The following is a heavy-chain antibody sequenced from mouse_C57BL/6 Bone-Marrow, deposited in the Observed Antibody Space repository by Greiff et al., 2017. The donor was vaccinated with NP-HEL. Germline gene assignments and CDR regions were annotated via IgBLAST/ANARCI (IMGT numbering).Heavy chain of an antibody. Sequence: QVQLQQSGAELVRPGTSVKMSCKASGYTFTNYWIGWAKQRPGHGLEWIGDIYPGGGYTNYNEKFKGKATLTADKSSSTVYMQFSSLTSEDSAIYYCAAGDYYGSFDYWGQGTTLTVSS. V-gene: IGHV1-63*01. CDR2: IYPGGGYT. D-gene: IGHD1-1*01. CDR3: AAGDYYGSFDY. CDR1: GYTFTNYW. J-gene: IGHJ2*01.